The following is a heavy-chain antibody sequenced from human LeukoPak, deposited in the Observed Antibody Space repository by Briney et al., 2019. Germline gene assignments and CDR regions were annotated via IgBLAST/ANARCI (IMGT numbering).Heavy chain of an antibody. CDR2: FSWNSGSI. CDR3: AKSVGATFFDY. CDR1: GFTFDDYA. V-gene: IGHV3-9*01. D-gene: IGHD1-26*01. J-gene: IGHJ4*02. Sequence: GGSLRLSCAASGFTFDDYAMHWVRQAPGKGLEGVSVFSWNSGSIGYADSVKGRFTISRDNAKNSLYLQMNSLRAEDTALYYCAKSVGATFFDYWGQGTLVTVSS.